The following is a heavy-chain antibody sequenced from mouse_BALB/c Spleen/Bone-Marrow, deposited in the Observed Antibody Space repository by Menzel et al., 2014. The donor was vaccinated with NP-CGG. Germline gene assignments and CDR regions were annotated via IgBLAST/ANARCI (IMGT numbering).Heavy chain of an antibody. CDR2: IDPANGNT. CDR3: APYYYGRWFTY. D-gene: IGHD1-1*01. J-gene: IGHJ3*01. CDR1: GFNIKDPY. Sequence: VQLQQSGAELVKPGASVKLSCTASGFNIKDPYMYWVKQRPEQGLEWIGRIDPANGNTKYDPKFQGKATITADTSSNTAYLQLSSLTSEDTAVYYCAPYYYGRWFTYWGQGTLVTVSA. V-gene: IGHV14-3*02.